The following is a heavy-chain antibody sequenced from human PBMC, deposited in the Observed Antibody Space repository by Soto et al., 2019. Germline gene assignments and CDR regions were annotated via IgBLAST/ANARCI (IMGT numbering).Heavy chain of an antibody. Sequence: RLSCAASGFTVSSYYMSWVRQAPGKGLEWVSVISGSGGSTYYADAVKGRFTISRDNSKNTLYLQMNSLRAEDTAVYYCAKRTVGWYFDLWGRGTLVTVSS. J-gene: IGHJ2*01. CDR1: GFTVSSYY. D-gene: IGHD4-17*01. V-gene: IGHV3-23*01. CDR2: ISGSGGST. CDR3: AKRTVGWYFDL.